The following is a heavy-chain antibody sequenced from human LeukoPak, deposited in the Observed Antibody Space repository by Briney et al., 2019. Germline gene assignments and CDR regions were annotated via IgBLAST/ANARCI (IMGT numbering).Heavy chain of an antibody. CDR3: AKYRPPRL. J-gene: IGHJ4*01. CDR2: VYYSGIT. CDR1: GVSITGSNW. D-gene: IGHD2-2*01. Sequence: SETLSLTCAVSGVSITGSNWWTWVRQAPGKGLEWIGEVYYSGITNYNPSLKSRLTLSVDMSKNQFSLSLNSVTAADTAVYYCAKYRPPRLWGQGTPVIVSS. V-gene: IGHV4-4*02.